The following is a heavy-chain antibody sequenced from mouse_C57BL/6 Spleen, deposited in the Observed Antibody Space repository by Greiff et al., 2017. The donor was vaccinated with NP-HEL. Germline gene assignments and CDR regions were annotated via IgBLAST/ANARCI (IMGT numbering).Heavy chain of an antibody. D-gene: IGHD1-1*01. CDR2: INPSTGGT. CDR1: GYSFTGYY. J-gene: IGHJ2*01. CDR3: ARSDYYCSSYGY. V-gene: IGHV1-42*01. Sequence: EVQLQQSGPELVKPGASVKISCKASGYSFTGYYMNWVKQSPEKSLEWIGEINPSTGGTTYNQKFKAKATLTVDKSSSTAYMQLKSLTSEDSAVYYCARSDYYCSSYGYWGQGTTLTVSS.